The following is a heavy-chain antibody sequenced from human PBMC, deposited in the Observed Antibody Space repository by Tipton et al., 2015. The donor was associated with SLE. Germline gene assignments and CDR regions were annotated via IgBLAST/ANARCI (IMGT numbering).Heavy chain of an antibody. J-gene: IGHJ4*02. CDR2: LNTNTGNP. D-gene: IGHD5-18*01. CDR1: EHTFISDA. Sequence: QLVQSGSELKKPGASVKVSCKASEHTFISDAMNWVRQAPGQGLEWMGWLNTNTGNPTYAQGFTGRFVFSWDTSVSTAYLQISNLRAEDTAVYYCARGPGYSLDYWGQGTLVTVSS. CDR3: ARGPGYSLDY. V-gene: IGHV7-4-1*02.